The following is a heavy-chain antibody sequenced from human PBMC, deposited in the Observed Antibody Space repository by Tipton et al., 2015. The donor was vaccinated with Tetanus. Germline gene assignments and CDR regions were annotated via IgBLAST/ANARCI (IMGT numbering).Heavy chain of an antibody. V-gene: IGHV4-30-4*01. J-gene: IGHJ4*02. D-gene: IGHD5-18*01. Sequence: TLSLTCTVSGGSISSGDYYWSWIRQPPGKGLEWIGYIYYSGTTYYNPSLKSRVTISVDTSNNQFSLKVTSVTAADTAVYYCARVFTRGYTYGTTFDYGGQGSLVTVSS. CDR3: ARVFTRGYTYGTTFDY. CDR2: IYYSGTT. CDR1: GGSISSGDYY.